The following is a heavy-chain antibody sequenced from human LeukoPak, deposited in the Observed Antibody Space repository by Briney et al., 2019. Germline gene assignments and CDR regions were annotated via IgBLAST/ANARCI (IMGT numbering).Heavy chain of an antibody. CDR2: ISSSSSYI. J-gene: IGHJ4*02. D-gene: IGHD2-21*02. CDR3: ARDGRGTYCGGDCYSR. Sequence: PGGSLRLSYAASGFTFSSYSMNWVRQAPGKGLEWVSSISSSSSYIYYADSVKGRFTISRDNAKNSLYLRMNSLRAEDTAVYYCARDGRGTYCGGDCYSRWGQGTLVTVSS. V-gene: IGHV3-21*01. CDR1: GFTFSSYS.